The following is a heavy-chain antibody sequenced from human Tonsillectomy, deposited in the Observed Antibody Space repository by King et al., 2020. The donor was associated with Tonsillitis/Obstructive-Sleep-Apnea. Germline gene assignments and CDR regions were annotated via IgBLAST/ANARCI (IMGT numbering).Heavy chain of an antibody. CDR1: EFSLNTSGVG. J-gene: IGHJ4*02. V-gene: IGHV2-5*02. Sequence: ITLKESGPTLVKPTQTLTLTCTFSEFSLNTSGVGVGWIRQPPGKALDWLALIYWDDDKYYSPSLKSRLSITKDTSKNQVVLTMTNVDPVDTATYYCAHTEWQPPGYFDSWGQGTLVTVSS. CDR2: IYWDDDK. CDR3: AHTEWQPPGYFDS. D-gene: IGHD3-3*01.